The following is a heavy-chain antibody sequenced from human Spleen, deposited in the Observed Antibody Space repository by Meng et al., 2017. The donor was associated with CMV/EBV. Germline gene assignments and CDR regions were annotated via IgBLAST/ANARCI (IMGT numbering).Heavy chain of an antibody. V-gene: IGHV4-31*02. Sequence: ISSGGYYWSWIRQHPGKGLEWIGYIYYSGSTYYNPSLKSRVTISVDTSKNQFSLKLSSVTAADTAVYYCAREQMVRGVISYYYGMDVWGQGTTVTVSS. CDR2: IYYSGST. J-gene: IGHJ6*02. D-gene: IGHD3-10*01. CDR1: ISSGGYY. CDR3: AREQMVRGVISYYYGMDV.